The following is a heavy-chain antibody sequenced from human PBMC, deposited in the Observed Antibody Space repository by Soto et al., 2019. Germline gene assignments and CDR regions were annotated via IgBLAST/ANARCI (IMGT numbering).Heavy chain of an antibody. V-gene: IGHV4-31*03. D-gene: IGHD2-15*01. CDR3: ARDGLQSGYGMDV. J-gene: IGHJ6*02. CDR2: IYYSGST. CDR1: GGSISSGGYY. Sequence: QVQLQESGPGLVKPSQTLSLTCTVSGGSISSGGYYWSWIRQHPGKGLEWIGYIYYSGSTYYNPSLKCRVTRSVDTSKNQFSLKLSSVTAADTAVYYCARDGLQSGYGMDVWGQGTTVTVSS.